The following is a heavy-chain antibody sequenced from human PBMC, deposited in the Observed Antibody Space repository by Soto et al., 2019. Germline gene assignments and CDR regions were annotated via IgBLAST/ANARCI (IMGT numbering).Heavy chain of an antibody. CDR3: ARGAAMVILGMDV. CDR1: GYSFTSYW. D-gene: IGHD5-18*01. Sequence: GESLKISCKGSGYSFTSYWIGWVRQMPGKGLEWMGIIYPGDSDTRYSPSFQGQVTISADKSISTAYLQWSSLKASDTAVYYCARGAAMVILGMDVWGQGTTVTVSS. CDR2: IYPGDSDT. V-gene: IGHV5-51*01. J-gene: IGHJ6*02.